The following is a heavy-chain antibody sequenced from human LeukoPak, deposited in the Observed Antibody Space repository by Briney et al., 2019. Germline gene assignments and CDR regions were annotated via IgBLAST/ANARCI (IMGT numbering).Heavy chain of an antibody. CDR3: ARDILGVANWFDP. CDR2: IYYSGST. D-gene: IGHD3-3*01. J-gene: IGHJ5*02. Sequence: SETLSLTCTVSGGSISSGGYYWSWIRQHPGKGLEWIWYIYYSGSTYYNPSLKSRVTISVDTSKNQFSLKLSSVTAADTAVYYCARDILGVANWFDPWGQGTLVTVSS. CDR1: GGSISSGGYY. V-gene: IGHV4-31*03.